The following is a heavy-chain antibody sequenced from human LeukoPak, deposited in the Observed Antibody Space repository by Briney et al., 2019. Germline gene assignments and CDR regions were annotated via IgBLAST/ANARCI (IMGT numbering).Heavy chain of an antibody. D-gene: IGHD2-2*01. CDR3: ARGRRDCSSTSCRYPDRGYYYYYMDV. CDR2: IYYSGST. V-gene: IGHV4-39*07. J-gene: IGHJ6*03. Sequence: PSETLSLTCTVSGDSTSNINYYWGWIRQPPGKGLEWIGSIYYSGSTYYNPSLKSRVTISLDTSKNQFSLKLSSVTAADTAVYYCARGRRDCSSTSCRYPDRGYYYYYMDVWGKGTTVTVSS. CDR1: GDSTSNINYY.